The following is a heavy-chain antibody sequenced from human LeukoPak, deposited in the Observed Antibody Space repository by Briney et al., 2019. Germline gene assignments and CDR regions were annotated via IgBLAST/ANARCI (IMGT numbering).Heavy chain of an antibody. CDR1: GFRHNSYA. CDR3: AKEGGYNYGYLDS. CDR2: ISGSGVT. J-gene: IGHJ4*02. V-gene: IGHV3-23*01. Sequence: QPGGSLRLSCAVSGFRHNSYAMSWVREAPGKGREGVSTISGSGVTFYGDSVKGRFTISRDNPKDTLDPQINKLEAEDTAVYYCAKEGGYNYGYLDSWGQGPLDSVSS. D-gene: IGHD5-18*01.